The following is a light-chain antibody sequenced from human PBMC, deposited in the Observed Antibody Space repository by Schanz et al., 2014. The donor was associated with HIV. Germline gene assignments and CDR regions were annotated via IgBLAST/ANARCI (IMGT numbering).Light chain of an antibody. CDR2: YKSESDK. Sequence: QLVLTQPSSLSASPGATASLTCTLPSGVNFGDARIHWYQQKPGSPPQYLLRYKSESDKHKGSGVSSRFSGSKHGSAKTGVLLISGLRSEDEAEYFCMIWHSGAPVFGGGTKVTVL. CDR1: SGVNFGDAR. CDR3: MIWHSGAPV. J-gene: IGLJ3*02. V-gene: IGLV5-45*03.